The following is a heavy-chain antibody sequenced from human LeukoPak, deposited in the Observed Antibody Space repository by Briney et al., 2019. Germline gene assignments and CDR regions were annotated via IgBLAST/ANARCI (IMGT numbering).Heavy chain of an antibody. J-gene: IGHJ5*02. Sequence: SETLSLTCAVYGGSFSGYYWSWIRQPPGKGLEWIGEINHSGSTNYNPSLKSRVTISVDTSKNQFSLKLSPVTAADTAVYYCARDKVAVAGTGVNWFDPWGQGTLVTVSS. V-gene: IGHV4-34*01. CDR1: GGSFSGYY. CDR3: ARDKVAVAGTGVNWFDP. D-gene: IGHD6-19*01. CDR2: INHSGST.